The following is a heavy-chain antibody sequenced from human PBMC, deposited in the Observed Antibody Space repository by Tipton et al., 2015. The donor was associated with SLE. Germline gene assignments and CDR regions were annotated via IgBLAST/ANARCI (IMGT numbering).Heavy chain of an antibody. CDR3: GRGSLGDYVDY. CDR1: GFTFSNYW. D-gene: IGHD4-17*01. Sequence: SLRLSCAASGFTFSNYWMHWVRQAPGKGLVWVSRISSDGSSTDYADSVKGRFTISRDNAKNSLYLQMDSLRAEDTAVYYCGRGSLGDYVDYWGQGTLVTVSS. CDR2: ISSDGSST. V-gene: IGHV3-74*01. J-gene: IGHJ4*02.